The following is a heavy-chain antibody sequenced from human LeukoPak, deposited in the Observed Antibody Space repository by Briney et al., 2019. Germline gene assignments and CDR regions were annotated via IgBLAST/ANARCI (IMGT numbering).Heavy chain of an antibody. Sequence: SETLSLTCAVYGGSFSGYYWSWIRQPPGKGLEWIGEINHSGSTNYNPSLKSRVTISVDTSKNQFSLKLSSVTAADTAVYYCAREIVSYGAFDIWGQGTMVTVSS. CDR3: AREIVSYGAFDI. D-gene: IGHD5/OR15-5a*01. CDR2: INHSGST. V-gene: IGHV4-34*01. J-gene: IGHJ3*02. CDR1: GGSFSGYY.